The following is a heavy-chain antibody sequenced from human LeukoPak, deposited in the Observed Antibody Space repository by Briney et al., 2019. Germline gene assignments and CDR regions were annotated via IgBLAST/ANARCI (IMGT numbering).Heavy chain of an antibody. V-gene: IGHV3-21*01. Sequence: GGSLRLSCAASGFTFSSYSMNWLRQAPGKGLEWVSSIGSSSSYIYYADSVKGRFTISRDNAKNSLYLQMNSLRAEDTAVYYCARHYYYDSSGYYFVSALDYWGQGTLVTVSS. CDR2: IGSSSSYI. J-gene: IGHJ4*02. D-gene: IGHD3-22*01. CDR3: ARHYYYDSSGYYFVSALDY. CDR1: GFTFSSYS.